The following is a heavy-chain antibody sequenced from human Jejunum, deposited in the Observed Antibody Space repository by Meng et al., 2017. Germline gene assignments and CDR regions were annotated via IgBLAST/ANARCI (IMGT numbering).Heavy chain of an antibody. CDR3: ARHCGYRSGCHQYFDY. J-gene: IGHJ4*02. CDR2: ISYSATT. V-gene: IGHV4-39*01. D-gene: IGHD6-19*01. CDR1: GDSVNSNSGY. Sequence: QVQLQESGPGLVKPSETLSLTCTVSGDSVNSNSGYWGWIRQSPGKGLEWIGTISYSATTYYNPSLKTRVTISVDTSKNQVSLNLGSVTAADTGIYHCARHCGYRSGCHQYFDYWGQGTLVTVSS.